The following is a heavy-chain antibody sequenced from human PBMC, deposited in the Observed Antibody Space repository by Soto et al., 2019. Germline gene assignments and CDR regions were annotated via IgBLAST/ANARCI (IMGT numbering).Heavy chain of an antibody. Sequence: SETLSLTCAVSGASIGSGGWWSWVRQPPGKGLEWIAEIFHDGNTNYSPSLKSRVTISVDTSKNQFSLKLSSVTAADTAVYYCARDWYYDFWSGYPPGYYYYGTDARGQGPTVTV. CDR1: GASIGSGGW. D-gene: IGHD3-3*01. CDR3: ARDWYYDFWSGYPPGYYYYGTDA. CDR2: IFHDGNT. V-gene: IGHV4-4*02. J-gene: IGHJ6*02.